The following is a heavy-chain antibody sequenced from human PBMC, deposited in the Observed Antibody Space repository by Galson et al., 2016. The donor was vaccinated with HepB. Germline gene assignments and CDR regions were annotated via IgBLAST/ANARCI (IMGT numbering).Heavy chain of an antibody. CDR3: ARLLLSVAATDDY. Sequence: SGYTFINYYMHWVRQAPGQGLEWMGIINPSGGGTTYAQKFQGRVTMTSDTSTSTVYMNLISLRSEDTAVYYCARLLLSVAATDDYWGQGTLVTVSS. V-gene: IGHV1-46*01. J-gene: IGHJ4*02. CDR2: INPSGGGT. D-gene: IGHD6-19*01. CDR1: GYTFINYY.